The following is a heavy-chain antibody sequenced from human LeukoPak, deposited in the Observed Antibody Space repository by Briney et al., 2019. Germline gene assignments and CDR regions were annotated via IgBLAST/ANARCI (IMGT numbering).Heavy chain of an antibody. CDR2: IYWYDDN. CDR1: GFSPSTHGAG. D-gene: IGHD3-3*02. V-gene: IGHV2-5*01. Sequence: SGPTLFHPTPPLTLTFTFSGFSPSTHGAGVCWIRQPPEKALQWLTLIYWYDDNRSSPSPMSRLTNTKDTSKKHPSLPMNNTDPLDTATYFCPHPPSLAIQRFDYWGQGTLVTVSS. CDR3: PHPPSLAIQRFDY. J-gene: IGHJ4*02.